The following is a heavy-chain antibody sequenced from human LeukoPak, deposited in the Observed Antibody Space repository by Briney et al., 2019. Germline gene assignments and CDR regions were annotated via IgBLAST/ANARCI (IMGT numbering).Heavy chain of an antibody. CDR3: AKGHEGGIAARRMNWFDP. Sequence: GRSLRLFCAASGFTFDDYAMHWVRQAPGKGLEWVSSISWNSGSMGYADSVKGRFTISRDDAKNSLYLQMNSLRAEDTALYYCAKGHEGGIAARRMNWFDPWGQGTLVTVSS. J-gene: IGHJ5*02. CDR2: ISWNSGSM. CDR1: GFTFDDYA. D-gene: IGHD6-6*01. V-gene: IGHV3-9*01.